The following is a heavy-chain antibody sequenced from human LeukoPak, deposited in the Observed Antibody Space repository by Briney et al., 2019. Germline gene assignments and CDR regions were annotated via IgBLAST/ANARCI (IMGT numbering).Heavy chain of an antibody. V-gene: IGHV3-66*01. CDR1: GFTVSSNY. D-gene: IGHD3-10*01. J-gene: IGHJ4*02. CDR2: IYGGGTT. Sequence: PGGSLRLSCAASGFTVSSNYMTWVRQAPGKGLEWVSVIYGGGTTYYADSVKGKFTISRDNSKNTLYLQMNSLRAEDTAVYYCASRSLWYGEDYWGQGTLVTVSS. CDR3: ASRSLWYGEDY.